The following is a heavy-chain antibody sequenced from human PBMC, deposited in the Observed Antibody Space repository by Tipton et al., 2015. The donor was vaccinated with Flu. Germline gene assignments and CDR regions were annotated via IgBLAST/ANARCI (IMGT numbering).Heavy chain of an antibody. CDR3: ARDLRGYSYGYLDY. V-gene: IGHV3-21*01. D-gene: IGHD5-18*01. J-gene: IGHJ4*02. CDR2: ISSSSSYI. Sequence: LSLTCAASGFTFSSYSMNWVRQAPGKGLEWVSSISSSSSYIYYADSVKGRFTISRDNAKNSLYLQMNSLRAEDTAVYYCARDLRGYSYGYLDYWGQGTLVTVSS. CDR1: GFTFSSYS.